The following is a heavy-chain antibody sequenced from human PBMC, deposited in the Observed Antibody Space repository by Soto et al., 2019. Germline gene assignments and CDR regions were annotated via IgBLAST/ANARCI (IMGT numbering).Heavy chain of an antibody. D-gene: IGHD3-10*01. CDR1: GGSISSGDYY. CDR3: ASITMVRGVNIDY. Sequence: SETLSLTCTVSGGSISSGDYYWSWIRQPPGKGLEWIGYIYYSGSTYYNPSLKSRVTISVDTSKNQFSLKLSSVTAADTAVYYCASITMVRGVNIDYWGQGTLVTVSS. V-gene: IGHV4-30-4*01. CDR2: IYYSGST. J-gene: IGHJ4*02.